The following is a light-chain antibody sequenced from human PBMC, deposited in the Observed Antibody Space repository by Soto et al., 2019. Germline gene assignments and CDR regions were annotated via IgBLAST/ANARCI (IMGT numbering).Light chain of an antibody. Sequence: DIQMTQSPASLSASVGDRVTITCRASQGISNYLAWYQQKPGKVPKLLIYAASTLQSGVPSRFSGSGSGTHFTLTITSLQPEDVATYYWQKYSSVITFGQGTRLEIK. V-gene: IGKV1-27*01. CDR3: QKYSSVIT. J-gene: IGKJ5*01. CDR1: QGISNY. CDR2: AAS.